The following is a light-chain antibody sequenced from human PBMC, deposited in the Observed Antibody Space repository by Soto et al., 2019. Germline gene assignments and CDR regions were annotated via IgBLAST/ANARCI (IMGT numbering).Light chain of an antibody. V-gene: IGKV1-5*01. CDR1: QSISSW. CDR3: QQYNSYWRT. J-gene: IGKJ1*01. CDR2: DDS. Sequence: DIQMTQSPSTLSASVGDIVTITCRASQSISSWLDWYQQKPGKAPKLLIYDDSSLESGVPSRFSGSGSGTEFTLTISSLQPDACATYYCQQYNSYWRTFGQGTKVEIK.